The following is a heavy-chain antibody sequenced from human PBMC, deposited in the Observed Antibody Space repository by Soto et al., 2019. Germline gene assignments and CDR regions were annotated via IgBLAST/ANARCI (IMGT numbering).Heavy chain of an antibody. V-gene: IGHV1-46*03. J-gene: IGHJ4*02. CDR1: GYTFTSYY. CDR2: INSSGGST. CDR3: ARGSTTTMIVVVPPDY. D-gene: IGHD3-22*01. Sequence: QVQLVQSGAEVKKPGASVKVSCKASGYTFTSYYMHWVRQAPGQGLEWMGIINSSGGSTSYAQKFQGRVTMTRDTSTSTVYMELSSLRSEDTAVYYCARGSTTTMIVVVPPDYWGQGTLVTVSS.